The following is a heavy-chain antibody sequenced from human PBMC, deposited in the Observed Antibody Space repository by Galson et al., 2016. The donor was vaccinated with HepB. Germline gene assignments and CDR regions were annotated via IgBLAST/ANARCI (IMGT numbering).Heavy chain of an antibody. Sequence: SLRLSCAASGFTFSNYGMHWVRQAPGKGLEWVAFIWYEGTKNYYADSVQGRFTISRDDSKNTLYLQMNSLRAEDTAVYYCARANVAYTRDWYVFEVLFWGQGTLVTVSS. J-gene: IGHJ4*02. D-gene: IGHD6-19*01. V-gene: IGHV3-33*01. CDR3: ARANVAYTRDWYVFEVLF. CDR1: GFTFSNYG. CDR2: IWYEGTKN.